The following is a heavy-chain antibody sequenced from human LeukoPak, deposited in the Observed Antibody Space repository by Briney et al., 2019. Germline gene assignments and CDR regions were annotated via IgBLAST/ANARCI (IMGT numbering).Heavy chain of an antibody. CDR3: ARVAREYYFDY. V-gene: IGHV4-30-2*01. CDR2: IYHSGST. J-gene: IGHJ4*02. Sequence: SETLSLTCAVSDGSISSGGYSWSWNRQPPGKGLEWIGYIYHSGSTYYNPSLKSRVTISVDRSKNQFSLKLSSVTAADTAVYYCARVAREYYFDYWGQGTLVTVSS. CDR1: DGSISSGGYS.